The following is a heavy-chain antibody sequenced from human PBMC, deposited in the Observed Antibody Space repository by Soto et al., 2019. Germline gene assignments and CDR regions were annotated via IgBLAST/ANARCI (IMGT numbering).Heavy chain of an antibody. CDR1: DGSISTYDW. Sequence: PSETLSLTSVVSDGSISTYDWWTWVRQPPGKGLEWIGKMFHSGGADYSPSLKSRVTISADSSKNHFSLRLTAVTAADTAVYYCATGNVDSMLEYWGQGTQVTVSS. D-gene: IGHD3-3*01. V-gene: IGHV4-4*02. CDR3: ATGNVDSMLEY. J-gene: IGHJ4*02. CDR2: MFHSGGA.